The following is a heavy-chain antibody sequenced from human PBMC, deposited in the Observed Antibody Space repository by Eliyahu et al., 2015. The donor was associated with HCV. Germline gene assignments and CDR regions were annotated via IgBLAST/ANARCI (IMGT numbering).Heavy chain of an antibody. Sequence: EVQLVESGGGLVQPGGSLRLSCAAXGFTSSDFXXGWVRQAPGKGLGWVANIKQDGSEKYYVDSVKGRFTISRDNAKNSLYLQMNSLRAEDTAVYYCARGVRSGSYPNYYYYGMDVWGQGTTVTVSS. CDR1: GFTSSDFX. D-gene: IGHD3-10*01. V-gene: IGHV3-7*03. J-gene: IGHJ6*02. CDR3: ARGVRSGSYPNYYYYGMDV. CDR2: IKQDGSEK.